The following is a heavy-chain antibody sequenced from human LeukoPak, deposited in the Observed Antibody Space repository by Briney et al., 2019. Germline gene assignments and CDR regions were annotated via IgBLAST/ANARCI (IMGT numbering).Heavy chain of an antibody. Sequence: GGSLRLSCADSGFTFSSYGMHWVRQAPGKGLEWVAVISLDGTNKFYADSVKGRFTISRDNSKNTLYLQMNSLRAEDTAVYYCAAYILTGQYGDFLGYWGQGTLVTVSS. J-gene: IGHJ4*02. CDR3: AAYILTGQYGDFLGY. CDR1: GFTFSSYG. CDR2: ISLDGTNK. V-gene: IGHV3-30*03. D-gene: IGHD3-9*01.